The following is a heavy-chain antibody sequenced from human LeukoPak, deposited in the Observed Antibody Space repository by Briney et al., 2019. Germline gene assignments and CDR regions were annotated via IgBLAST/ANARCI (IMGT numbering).Heavy chain of an antibody. Sequence: PGRSLRPSRAAAGLTVGNSAIHSASQAPGKGLEWVAVISYDGSNKYYADSVKGRFTISRDNSKSTLYLQMDSLIAGDTAVYYCARQGDTGSWYFDYWGQGTLVTVSS. CDR1: GLTVGNSA. CDR3: ARQGDTGSWYFDY. V-gene: IGHV3-30-3*01. CDR2: ISYDGSNK. J-gene: IGHJ4*02. D-gene: IGHD2-21*02.